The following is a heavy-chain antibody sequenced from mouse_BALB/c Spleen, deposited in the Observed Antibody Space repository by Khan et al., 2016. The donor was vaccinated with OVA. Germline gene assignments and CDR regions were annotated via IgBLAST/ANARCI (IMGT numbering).Heavy chain of an antibody. V-gene: IGHV9-3-1*01. CDR1: GYTFTNYG. J-gene: IGHJ4*01. CDR3: ARPSVHCYVMDY. Sequence: QIQLVQSGPELKKPSQTVKISCKASGYTFTNYGMNWVKQAPGKDLKWMGWINTYTGEPTYAADFKRRFAFSLETSASTVYLQINNLTNEDTATYFCARPSVHCYVMDYWGQGTSVTVSS. CDR2: INTYTGEP.